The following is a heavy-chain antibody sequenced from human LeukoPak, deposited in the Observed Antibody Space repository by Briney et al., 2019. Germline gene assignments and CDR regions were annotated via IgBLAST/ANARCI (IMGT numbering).Heavy chain of an antibody. V-gene: IGHV3-7*01. J-gene: IGHJ4*02. Sequence: GSLRLSCVGSGFTFSNYWMNWVRQAPGKGLEWVANINQDGSETYYEDSVKGRFTISRDNARKSLYLQVNSLRAEDTAVYYCARDRVWTILYWGQGTVVTVSS. CDR1: GFTFSNYW. D-gene: IGHD2-21*01. CDR3: ARDRVWTILY. CDR2: INQDGSET.